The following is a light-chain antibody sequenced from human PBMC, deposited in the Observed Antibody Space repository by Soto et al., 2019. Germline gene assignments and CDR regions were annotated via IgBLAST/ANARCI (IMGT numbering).Light chain of an antibody. CDR3: AAWDDSLTGPV. V-gene: IGLV1-47*01. Sequence: QLVLTQPPSASGTPGQRVTISCSGSSSNIGTNYVYWYQQLPGAAPKLLIYRNNQRPSGVPDRFSGSKSVTSASLAISGLRSEDEADYHCAAWDDSLTGPVFGGGTKVTVL. J-gene: IGLJ2*01. CDR1: SSNIGTNY. CDR2: RNN.